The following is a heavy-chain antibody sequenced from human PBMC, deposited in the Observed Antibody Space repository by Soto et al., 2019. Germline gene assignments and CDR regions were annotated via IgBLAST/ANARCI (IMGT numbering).Heavy chain of an antibody. V-gene: IGHV3-7*01. Sequence: EVQLVESGGGLVQPGGSLRLSCAASGFTFSSYWMSWVRQAPGKGLEWVANIKQDGSEKYYVDSVKGRFIISRDNAKNSLYLQMNSLRAEDTAVYYCARGAFPHCSGGSCYLLYYFDYWGQGTLVTVSS. D-gene: IGHD2-15*01. CDR1: GFTFSSYW. CDR2: IKQDGSEK. CDR3: ARGAFPHCSGGSCYLLYYFDY. J-gene: IGHJ4*02.